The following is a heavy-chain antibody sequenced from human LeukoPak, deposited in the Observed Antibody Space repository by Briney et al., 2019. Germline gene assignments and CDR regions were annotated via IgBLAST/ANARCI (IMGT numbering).Heavy chain of an antibody. J-gene: IGHJ1*01. D-gene: IGHD2-21*02. CDR2: ISWDGGST. Sequence: GGSLRLSCAASGFTFDDYAMHWVRQAPGKGLEWVSLISWDGGSTYYADSVKGRFTISRDNSKNSLYLQMNSLRAEDTAMYYCAKDMGGGDLEQILVHWGQGTLVTVSS. V-gene: IGHV3-43D*04. CDR3: AKDMGGGDLEQILVH. CDR1: GFTFDDYA.